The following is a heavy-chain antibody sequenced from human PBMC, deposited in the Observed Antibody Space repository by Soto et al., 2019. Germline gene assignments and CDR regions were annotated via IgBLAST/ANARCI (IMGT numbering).Heavy chain of an antibody. Sequence: GVSLRLSCAASGFIFTNYAMNWVRQAPGKGLEWASVIGGRGNSAYYADSVQGRFTISRDNSKNTLSIQMSRLTADDTAISYCAREVRVFFDLWGRGPRATVS. CDR3: AREVRVFFDL. J-gene: IGHJ3*01. V-gene: IGHV3-23*01. CDR1: GFIFTNYA. CDR2: IGGRGNSA.